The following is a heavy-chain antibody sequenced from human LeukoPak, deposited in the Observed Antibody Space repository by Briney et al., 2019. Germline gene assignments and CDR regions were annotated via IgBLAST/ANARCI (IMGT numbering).Heavy chain of an antibody. Sequence: GGSLRLSCAASGFTFSSCGMHWVRQAPGKGPEWVAVIWYDGSNKYYADSVKGRFTISRDNSKNTLYLQMNSLRAEDTAVYYCARAYSSSWYYHFDYWGQGTLVTVSS. D-gene: IGHD6-13*01. CDR2: IWYDGSNK. V-gene: IGHV3-33*01. J-gene: IGHJ4*02. CDR1: GFTFSSCG. CDR3: ARAYSSSWYYHFDY.